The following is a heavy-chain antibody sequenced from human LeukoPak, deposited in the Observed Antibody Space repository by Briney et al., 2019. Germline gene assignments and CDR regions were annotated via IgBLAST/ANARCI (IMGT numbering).Heavy chain of an antibody. D-gene: IGHD3-9*01. Sequence: GGSLRLSCAASGFTFSSYWMSWVRQAPGKGLEWVANIKQDGSEKYYVDSVKGRFTISRDNAKNSLYLQMNSLRAEDTAVYYCARVSYYDILTGIRRWFDPWGQGTLVTVSS. V-gene: IGHV3-7*04. CDR2: IKQDGSEK. CDR1: GFTFSSYW. CDR3: ARVSYYDILTGIRRWFDP. J-gene: IGHJ5*02.